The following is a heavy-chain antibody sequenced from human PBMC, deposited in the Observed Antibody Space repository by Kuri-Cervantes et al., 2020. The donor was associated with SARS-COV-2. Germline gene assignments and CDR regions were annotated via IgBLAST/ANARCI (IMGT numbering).Heavy chain of an antibody. Sequence: GSLRLSCTVSGGSISSSSYYWGWIRQPPGKGLEWIGSIYYSGSTYYNPSLRSRVTISVDTSKNQFSLKLSSVTAADTAVYYCARVVAAAYYYYYYMDVWGKGTTVTVSS. V-gene: IGHV4-39*01. CDR2: IYYSGST. CDR3: ARVVAAAYYYYYYMDV. J-gene: IGHJ6*03. D-gene: IGHD2-15*01. CDR1: GGSISSSSYY.